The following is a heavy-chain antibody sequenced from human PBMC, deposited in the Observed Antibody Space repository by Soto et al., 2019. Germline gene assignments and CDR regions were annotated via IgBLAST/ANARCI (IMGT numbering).Heavy chain of an antibody. V-gene: IGHV3-23*01. CDR2: ISTSGSST. D-gene: IGHD2-15*01. CDR3: ARVGSTVASPAEYFLY. J-gene: IGHJ1*01. Sequence: GGSLRLSYGASGFTFTNSAMSWVRQAPGKGLEWVSAISTSGSSTWYADSVKGRFTISRDNSKNTLFLQMNSLRAEDTAVYFCARVGSTVASPAEYFLYWGPGTLVTVSS. CDR1: GFTFTNSA.